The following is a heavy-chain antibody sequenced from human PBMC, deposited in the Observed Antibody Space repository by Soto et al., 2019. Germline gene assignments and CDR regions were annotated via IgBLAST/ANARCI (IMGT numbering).Heavy chain of an antibody. CDR1: GGSFSGYY. CDR2: INHSGST. CDR3: ARARGVRGVRIPSRTYYFDY. V-gene: IGHV4-34*01. D-gene: IGHD3-10*01. Sequence: SETLSLTCAVYGGSFSGYYWSWIRQPPGKGLEWIGEINHSGSTNYNPSLKSRVTISVDTSKNQFSLKLSSVTAADTAVYYCARARGVRGVRIPSRTYYFDYWGQGTLVTVSS. J-gene: IGHJ4*02.